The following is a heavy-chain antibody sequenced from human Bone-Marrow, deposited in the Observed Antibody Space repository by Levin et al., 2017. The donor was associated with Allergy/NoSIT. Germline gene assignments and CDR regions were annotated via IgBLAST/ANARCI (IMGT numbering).Heavy chain of an antibody. V-gene: IGHV1-18*01. Sequence: GESLKISCKASGYSFTSYGITWVRQAPGQGLEWMGWISAYNGNTHYAQKFQGRVNMTTDTSTTTAYMELRRLISDDTAMYYCARDERIRFRDGPLSNWFDPWGQGTLVTVSS. CDR2: ISAYNGNT. CDR3: ARDERIRFRDGPLSNWFDP. D-gene: IGHD5-24*01. CDR1: GYSFTSYG. J-gene: IGHJ5*02.